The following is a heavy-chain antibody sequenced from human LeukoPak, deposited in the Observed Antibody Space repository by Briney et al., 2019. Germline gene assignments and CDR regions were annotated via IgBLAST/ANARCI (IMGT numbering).Heavy chain of an antibody. V-gene: IGHV5-51*01. J-gene: IGHJ6*02. D-gene: IGHD6-19*01. Sequence: GESLKISCKGSGYSFTSYWIGWVRQMPGKGLEWMGIIYPGDSDTRYSPSFQGQVTISADKSISTAYLQWSSLKASDTAMYYCARRVSSGWYGDYGMDAWGQGTTVTVSS. CDR3: ARRVSSGWYGDYGMDA. CDR1: GYSFTSYW. CDR2: IYPGDSDT.